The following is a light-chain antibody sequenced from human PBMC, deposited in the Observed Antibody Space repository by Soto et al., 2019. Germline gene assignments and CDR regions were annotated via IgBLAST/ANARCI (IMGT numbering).Light chain of an antibody. V-gene: IGKV1-39*01. CDR3: QQSYSTPPEYT. Sequence: DIQMTQSPSSLSASVGDRVTITCRAGQSISTYLNWYQQKPGKAPNLVIYAASNLQSGVPSRFSGSGSGTHLTLTISSLQPGDYATYFCQQSYSTPPEYTFGQGTKLEIK. J-gene: IGKJ2*01. CDR2: AAS. CDR1: QSISTY.